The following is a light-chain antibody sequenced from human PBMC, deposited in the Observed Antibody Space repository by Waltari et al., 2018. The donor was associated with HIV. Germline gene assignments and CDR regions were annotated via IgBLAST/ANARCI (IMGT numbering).Light chain of an antibody. J-gene: IGLJ2*01. Sequence: YEFTQPPSVSVSPGQTATITRSGDALTKQSVYWYQQKPGQAPGMAMYKDNERASGIPERFSGSSSGTTVTLTISGVQAEDEADYYCQSQDMSGNYEVFGGGTKLTVL. CDR3: QSQDMSGNYEV. V-gene: IGLV3-25*03. CDR1: ALTKQS. CDR2: KDN.